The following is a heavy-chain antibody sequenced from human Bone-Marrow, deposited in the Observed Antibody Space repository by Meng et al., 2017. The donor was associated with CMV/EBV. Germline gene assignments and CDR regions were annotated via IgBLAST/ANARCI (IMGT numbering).Heavy chain of an antibody. CDR3: TKEGYVVVRDGWGRDV. D-gene: IGHD2-21*01. Sequence: GESPKIFLAASWFTFNNYVMSWVRQAPGMGLEWVSSIITNGRNEYYADSVKGRFTLFRDNSKNTLFLQMHSLRAEDTAVYYCTKEGYVVVRDGWGRDVWGQGTTVTVSS. J-gene: IGHJ6*02. V-gene: IGHV3-23*01. CDR2: IITNGRNE. CDR1: WFTFNNYV.